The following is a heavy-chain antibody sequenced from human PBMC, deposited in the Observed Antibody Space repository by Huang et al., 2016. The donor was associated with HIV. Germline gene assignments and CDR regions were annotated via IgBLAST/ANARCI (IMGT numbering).Heavy chain of an antibody. CDR3: AKESRWFSDFDH. D-gene: IGHD2-15*01. V-gene: IGHV3-30*18. Sequence: QVHLVESGGGVVQPGGSLRLSCAASGFKLSGFGMHWFRQAAGKGREWVAVMSYDGRSQCYTDAVKGRFTISRDNSDNTLSLQMKGLRPDDTAVYYCAKESRWFSDFDHWGQGVLVSVSS. J-gene: IGHJ4*02. CDR2: MSYDGRSQ. CDR1: GFKLSGFG.